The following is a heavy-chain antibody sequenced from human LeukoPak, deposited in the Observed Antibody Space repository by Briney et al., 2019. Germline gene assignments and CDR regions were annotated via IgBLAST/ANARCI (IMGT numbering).Heavy chain of an antibody. CDR2: ISGSGGST. V-gene: IGHV3-23*01. D-gene: IGHD1-1*01. CDR1: GFTFSGYA. CDR3: AKVLMWGYEDRGTFDY. J-gene: IGHJ4*02. Sequence: GGSLRLSCAASGFTFSGYAMSWVRQAPGKGLEWVPAISGSGGSTYYADSVKGRFTISRDNSKNTLYLQMNSLRAEDTAVYYCAKVLMWGYEDRGTFDYWGQGTLVTVSS.